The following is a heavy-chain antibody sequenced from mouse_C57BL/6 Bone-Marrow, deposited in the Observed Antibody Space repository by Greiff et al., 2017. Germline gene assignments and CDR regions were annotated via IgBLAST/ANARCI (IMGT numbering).Heavy chain of an antibody. CDR2: IRNKANGYTT. Sequence: EVQLVESGGGLVQPGGSLSLSCAASGFTFTDYSMSWVRQPPGKALEWLGFIRNKANGYTTEYSASVKGRFTISRDNSQSILYLQMNALRAEDSATDYCASHTVVATRYAMDYWGQGTTVTVSS. D-gene: IGHD1-1*01. V-gene: IGHV7-3*01. J-gene: IGHJ4*01. CDR1: GFTFTDYS. CDR3: ASHTVVATRYAMDY.